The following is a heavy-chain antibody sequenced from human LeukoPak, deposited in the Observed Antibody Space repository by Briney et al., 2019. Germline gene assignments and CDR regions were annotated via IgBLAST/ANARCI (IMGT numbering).Heavy chain of an antibody. J-gene: IGHJ3*02. V-gene: IGHV4-34*01. Sequence: SETLSLTCAVYGGSFTKHQWSWIRQPPGKGLEWIGAINDGGSTNYNPSLKSRVTISVDTSKNQFSLRLSSMTAADTAVYYCASPWYSSSWLVSRETYAFDIWGQGTMVTVSS. CDR2: INDGGST. CDR1: GGSFTKHQ. D-gene: IGHD6-13*01. CDR3: ASPWYSSSWLVSRETYAFDI.